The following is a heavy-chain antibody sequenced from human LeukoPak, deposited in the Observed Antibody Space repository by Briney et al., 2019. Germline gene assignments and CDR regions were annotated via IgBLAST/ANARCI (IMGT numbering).Heavy chain of an antibody. J-gene: IGHJ6*02. CDR1: GYTFTGYY. Sequence: GASVEVSCKASGYTFTGYYMHWVRQAPGQGLEWMGRINPNSGGTNYAQKFQGRVTMTRDTSISTAYMELSRLRSDDTAVYYCARTGVYYYYGMDVWGQGTTVTVSS. V-gene: IGHV1-2*06. CDR2: INPNSGGT. CDR3: ARTGVYYYYGMDV. D-gene: IGHD7-27*01.